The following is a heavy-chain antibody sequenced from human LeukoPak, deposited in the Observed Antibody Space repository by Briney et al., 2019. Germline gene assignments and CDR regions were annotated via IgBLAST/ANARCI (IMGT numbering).Heavy chain of an antibody. CDR2: VSYDGSNK. CDR1: GFTFSSYA. V-gene: IGHV3-30-3*01. CDR3: TRHIAAAGTGWFDP. Sequence: GGSLRLSCAASGFTFSSYAMHWVRQAPGKGLEWVAVVSYDGSNKYYADSVKGRFTISRDNSKNTLYLQMNSLKTEDTAVYYCTRHIAAAGTGWFDPWGQGTLVTVSS. J-gene: IGHJ5*02. D-gene: IGHD6-13*01.